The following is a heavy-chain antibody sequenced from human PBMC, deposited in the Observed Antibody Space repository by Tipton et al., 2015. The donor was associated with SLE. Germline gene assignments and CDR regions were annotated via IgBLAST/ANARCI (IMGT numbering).Heavy chain of an antibody. Sequence: TLSLTCTVSGDSISSYYWGWIRQPPGKGLEWIGSIFYTGSTYYNPSLKSRVSFSIDTSKHQFSLKLNSVTAADTAVYYCARRHYSGPFDSWGQGTLVIVSS. CDR3: ARRHYSGPFDS. D-gene: IGHD5-12*01. J-gene: IGHJ4*02. CDR2: IFYTGST. CDR1: GDSISSYY. V-gene: IGHV4-39*07.